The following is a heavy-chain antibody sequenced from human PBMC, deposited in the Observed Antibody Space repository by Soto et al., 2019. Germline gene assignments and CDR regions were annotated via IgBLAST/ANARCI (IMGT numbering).Heavy chain of an antibody. CDR2: VKSKTDGETA. V-gene: IGHV3-15*07. J-gene: IGHJ4*02. D-gene: IGHD3-22*01. Sequence: EVQLVESGGGLVKPGGSLRLSCAASGFSFSDAWLNWVRQAPGKGLEWVGRVKSKTDGETADYATFVKGRFTISREESKNALYLQMNSLKTEDTAVYYCAAERAYFHDSNGYLSIDFWGQGTLVTVSS. CDR3: AAERAYFHDSNGYLSIDF. CDR1: GFSFSDAW.